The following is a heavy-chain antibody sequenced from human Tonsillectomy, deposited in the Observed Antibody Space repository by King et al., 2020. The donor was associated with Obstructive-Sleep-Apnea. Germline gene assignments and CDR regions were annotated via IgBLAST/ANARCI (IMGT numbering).Heavy chain of an antibody. CDR1: GFTFSSYA. V-gene: IGHV3-23*04. Sequence: VQLVESGGGLVQPGGSLRLSCAASGFTFSSYAMSWVLQAPGRGLEWVSAISGSGGSKYYADSVKGRFTISRDNSKNTLYMKMNSLRAEDTAVYYCAKDMQVTACLDIWGQGTMVTVSS. CDR3: AKDMQVTACLDI. CDR2: ISGSGGSK. J-gene: IGHJ3*02. D-gene: IGHD2-21*02.